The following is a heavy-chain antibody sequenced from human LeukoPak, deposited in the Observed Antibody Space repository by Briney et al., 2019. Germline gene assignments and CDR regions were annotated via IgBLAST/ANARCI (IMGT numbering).Heavy chain of an antibody. V-gene: IGHV3-23*01. CDR2: ISGSGGST. J-gene: IGHJ6*03. D-gene: IGHD5-24*01. CDR1: GFTFSSYA. Sequence: PGGSLRLSCAASGFTFSSYAMSWVRQAPGKGLEWVSAISGSGGSTYYADSVKGRFTIPRDNSKNTLYLQMNSLRAEDTAVYYCAKVTATIKGSYYYYMDVWGKGTTVTVSS. CDR3: AKVTATIKGSYYYYMDV.